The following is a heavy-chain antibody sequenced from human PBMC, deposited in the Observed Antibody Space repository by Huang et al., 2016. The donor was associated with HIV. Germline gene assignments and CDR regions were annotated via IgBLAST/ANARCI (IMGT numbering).Heavy chain of an antibody. CDR3: ARLPGSITMIRGVITDPY. CDR2: IYYSGST. CDR1: GGSIRSDNYY. D-gene: IGHD3-10*01. J-gene: IGHJ4*02. V-gene: IGHV4-39*01. Sequence: QLQLQESGPGLVKPSETLSLTCTVSGGSIRSDNYYWGWIRQPPGKGLESIGSIYYSGSTYYHPARKSRVSIAVETSKNQFSLKMRSVTAADTAVYYCARLPGSITMIRGVITDPYWGQGTLVTVSS.